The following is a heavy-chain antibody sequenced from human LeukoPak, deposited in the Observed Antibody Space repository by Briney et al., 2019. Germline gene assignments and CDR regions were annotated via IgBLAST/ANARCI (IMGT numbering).Heavy chain of an antibody. V-gene: IGHV1-2*02. J-gene: IGHJ6*03. Sequence: ASVKVSCKASGYTFTGYYMHWVRQAPGQGLEWMGWINPNSGGTNYAQKFQGRVTMTRDTSISTAYMELSRLRSDDTAVYYCARAGTVTTLSYYYYMDVWGKGTTVTVSS. CDR2: INPNSGGT. D-gene: IGHD4-17*01. CDR1: GYTFTGYY. CDR3: ARAGTVTTLSYYYYMDV.